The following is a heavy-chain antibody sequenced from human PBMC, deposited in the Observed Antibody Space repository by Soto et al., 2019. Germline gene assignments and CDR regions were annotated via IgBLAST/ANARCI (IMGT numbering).Heavy chain of an antibody. Sequence: GGSLRLSCAASGFTFSSYSMNWVRQAPGKGLEWVSYISSSSSTIYYADSVKGRFTISRDNAKNSLYLQMNSLRAEDTAVYYCAKGGRQWLVTSDFNNWGQGALVTVPS. D-gene: IGHD6-19*01. J-gene: IGHJ4*02. CDR2: ISSSSSTI. V-gene: IGHV3-48*01. CDR1: GFTFSSYS. CDR3: AKGGRQWLVTSDFNN.